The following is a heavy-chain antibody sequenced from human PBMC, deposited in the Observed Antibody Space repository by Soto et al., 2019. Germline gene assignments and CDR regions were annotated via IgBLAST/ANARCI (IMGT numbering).Heavy chain of an antibody. J-gene: IGHJ6*02. CDR2: QWFDGSNK. CDR3: ARDVGDVMSTIQGHGMDV. CDR1: GFRFSNHG. Sequence: PGGSLRLSCVSSGFRFSNHGMHWVRQAPGKGLEWVAVQWFDGSNKFYTDSVKGRFTISRDNSQNTLYLQMNSLRAEDTAVYYCARDVGDVMSTIQGHGMDVWGQGTTVTVSS. V-gene: IGHV3-33*01. D-gene: IGHD5-12*01.